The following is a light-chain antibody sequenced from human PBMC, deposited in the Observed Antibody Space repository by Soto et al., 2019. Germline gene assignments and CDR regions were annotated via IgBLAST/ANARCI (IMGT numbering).Light chain of an antibody. CDR3: QQRRNWPPGLT. V-gene: IGKV3-15*01. Sequence: ERVMSQYPVTLSVSPGERATLSCRSIQNISRSLAWYQQKPGQGPSLLIYGTSTRAGGVPARFSGGGSGTEFTLTITSLQSEDFAVYYCQQRRNWPPGLTFGQGTRLEIK. CDR1: QNISRS. J-gene: IGKJ5*01. CDR2: GTS.